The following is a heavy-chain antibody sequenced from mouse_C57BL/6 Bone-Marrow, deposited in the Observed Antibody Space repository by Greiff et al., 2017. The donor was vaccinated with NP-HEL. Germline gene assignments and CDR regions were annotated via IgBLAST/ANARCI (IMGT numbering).Heavy chain of an antibody. D-gene: IGHD6-5*01. V-gene: IGHV14-4*01. CDR2: IDPENGDT. Sequence: DVQLQESGAELVRPGASVKLSCTASGFNIKDDYMHWVKQRPEQGLEWIGWIDPENGDTEYASKFQGKATITADTSSNTASLQLSSLTSEDTAVYYCTAYYFDYWGQGTTLTVSS. CDR3: TAYYFDY. J-gene: IGHJ2*01. CDR1: GFNIKDDY.